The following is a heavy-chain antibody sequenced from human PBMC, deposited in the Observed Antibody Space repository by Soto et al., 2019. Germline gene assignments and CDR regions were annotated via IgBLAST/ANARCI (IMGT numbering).Heavy chain of an antibody. D-gene: IGHD6-19*01. CDR2: ISYDGNNK. CDR3: AKERGGWAHFDS. Sequence: QVQLVESGGGVVQPGRSLRLSCAASGFSFSSYDMHWVRQAPGKGLEWVALISYDGNNKYYADSVKGRFTISRDNSKNTLYLELNSRSSEDTDVYYCAKERGGWAHFDSWGEGTLVTVSS. J-gene: IGHJ4*02. CDR1: GFSFSSYD. V-gene: IGHV3-30*18.